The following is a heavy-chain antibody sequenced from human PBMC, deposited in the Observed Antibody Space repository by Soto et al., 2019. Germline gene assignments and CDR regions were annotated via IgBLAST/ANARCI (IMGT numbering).Heavy chain of an antibody. CDR1: GYTFGRDG. V-gene: IGHV1-3*01. J-gene: IGHJ4*02. Sequence: ASVKVSCKGSGYTFGRDGMHWVRQAPWQGLEWLAWINAINGDTKYSQRFQGRLTVSRDTSANTAYLQLSSLRFEDTAVYDCARSGGYFFPFDRWGQGALVTVSS. CDR2: INAINGDT. CDR3: ARSGGYFFPFDR. D-gene: IGHD3-22*01.